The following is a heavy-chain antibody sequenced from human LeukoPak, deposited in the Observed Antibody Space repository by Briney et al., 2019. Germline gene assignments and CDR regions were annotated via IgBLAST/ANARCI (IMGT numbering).Heavy chain of an antibody. V-gene: IGHV1-69*01. D-gene: IGHD2-2*01. J-gene: IGHJ4*02. CDR1: GGTFSSYA. Sequence: ASVKVSCKASGGTFSSYAINWVRQAPGQGLEWMGGIIPIFGTANYAQKFQDRVTITADESTSTAYMELSSLRSEDTAIYYCASRLYCSNTRCRNFPFAYWGQGILVTVSS. CDR3: ASRLYCSNTRCRNFPFAY. CDR2: IIPIFGTA.